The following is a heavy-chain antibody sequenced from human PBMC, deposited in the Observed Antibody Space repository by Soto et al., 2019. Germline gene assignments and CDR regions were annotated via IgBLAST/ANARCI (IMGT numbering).Heavy chain of an antibody. Sequence: GSLRLSCAASGVTCSSYDMDWVRQAPGKGLEWVSYIRRSGITIHYAGSVKGRFTISRDNAKNSLYLQMNSLRAEDTAVYYCARDLAGHCGSTTCPYGLDVWGQGTTVTVSS. CDR3: ARDLAGHCGSTTCPYGLDV. CDR1: GVTCSSYD. D-gene: IGHD2-2*01. J-gene: IGHJ6*02. V-gene: IGHV3-48*03. CDR2: IRRSGITI.